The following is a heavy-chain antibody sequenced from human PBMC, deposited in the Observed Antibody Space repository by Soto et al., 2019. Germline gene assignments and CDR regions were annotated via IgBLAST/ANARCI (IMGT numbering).Heavy chain of an antibody. V-gene: IGHV4-59*08. J-gene: IGHJ4*02. Sequence: PSETLSLTCTVSGDSINSYYWGWVLEPPRKGLEWIGYIYYSGSTNYNPSLKSRGTISVDTSKNQFSLKLSSVTAADTAVYYCARGSYYYDSSGYYHYWGKGTLVTVSS. CDR2: IYYSGST. D-gene: IGHD3-22*01. CDR3: ARGSYYYDSSGYYHY. CDR1: GDSINSYY.